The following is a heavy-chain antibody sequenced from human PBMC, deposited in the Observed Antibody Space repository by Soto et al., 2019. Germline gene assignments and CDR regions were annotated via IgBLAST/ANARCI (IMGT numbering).Heavy chain of an antibody. V-gene: IGHV3-30-3*01. Sequence: GGSLRLSCAASGFTFSSYAMHWVRQAPGKGLEWVAVISYDGSNKYYADSVKGRFTISRDNSKNTLYLQMNSLRVEDTAVYYCASLREWLVKGVFDYWGQGTLVTVSS. CDR1: GFTFSSYA. D-gene: IGHD6-19*01. J-gene: IGHJ4*02. CDR3: ASLREWLVKGVFDY. CDR2: ISYDGSNK.